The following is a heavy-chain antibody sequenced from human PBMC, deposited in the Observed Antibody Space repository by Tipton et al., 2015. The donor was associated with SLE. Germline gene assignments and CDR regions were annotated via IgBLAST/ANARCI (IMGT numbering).Heavy chain of an antibody. J-gene: IGHJ4*02. Sequence: SLRLSCAASGFTFSSYGMHWVRQAPGKGLEWVAVIWYDGSNKYYADSVKGRFTISRDNAKNSLYLQMNSLRVEDTAVYYCARSLTVVVTPGGHFDYWGQGTLVTVSS. D-gene: IGHD4-23*01. CDR1: GFTFSSYG. CDR2: IWYDGSNK. CDR3: ARSLTVVVTPGGHFDY. V-gene: IGHV3-33*01.